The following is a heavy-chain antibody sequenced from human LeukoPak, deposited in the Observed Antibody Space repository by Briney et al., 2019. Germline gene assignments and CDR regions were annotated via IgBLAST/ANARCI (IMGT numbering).Heavy chain of an antibody. Sequence: PGGSLRLSCAASGFTFSSYAMHWVRQAPGKGLEGVAVISYDGSNKYYADSVKGRFTISRDNSKNTLYLQMNSLRAEDTAVYYRARDFRGIAAAGIDYWGQGTLVTVSS. CDR1: GFTFSSYA. V-gene: IGHV3-30*04. CDR3: ARDFRGIAAAGIDY. D-gene: IGHD6-13*01. J-gene: IGHJ4*02. CDR2: ISYDGSNK.